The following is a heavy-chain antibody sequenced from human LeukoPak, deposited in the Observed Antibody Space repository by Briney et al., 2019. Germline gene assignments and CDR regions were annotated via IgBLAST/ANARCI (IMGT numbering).Heavy chain of an antibody. CDR1: GYTFTSNY. CDR2: IYPRDGST. J-gene: IGHJ4*02. V-gene: IGHV1-46*01. CDR3: ARDQEGFDY. Sequence: ASVRVSCRASGYTFTSNYIHWVRQAPGQGLEWMGMIYPRDGSTSYAQKFQGRVTVTRDTSTSTVHMELSGLRSEDTAVYYCARDQEGFDYWGQGTLVTVSS.